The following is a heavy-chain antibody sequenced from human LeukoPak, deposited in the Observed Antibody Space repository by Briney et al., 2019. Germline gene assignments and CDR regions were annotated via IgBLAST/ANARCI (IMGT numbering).Heavy chain of an antibody. CDR1: GGSFSGYY. CDR2: INHSGST. Sequence: SETLSLTCAVYGGSFSGYYWSWIRQPPGKGLEWIGEINHSGSTNYNPSLKSRVTISVDTSKNQFSLKPSSVTAADTAVYYCARVSALRYFDWFDYWGQGTLVTVSS. D-gene: IGHD3-9*01. V-gene: IGHV4-34*01. J-gene: IGHJ4*02. CDR3: ARVSALRYFDWFDY.